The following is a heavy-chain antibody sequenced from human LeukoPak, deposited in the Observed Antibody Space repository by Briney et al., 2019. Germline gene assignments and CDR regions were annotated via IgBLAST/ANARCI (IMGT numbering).Heavy chain of an antibody. CDR2: IKQDGSEK. Sequence: GGSLRLSCAASGFTFSSYWMSWVRQAPGKGLEWVANIKQDGSEKYYVDSVKGRFTISRDNAKNSLYLQMNSLRAEDTAVYYCARDGGGGVPGVTDAFDIWGQGTMVTVSS. V-gene: IGHV3-7*01. J-gene: IGHJ3*02. CDR1: GFTFSSYW. CDR3: ARDGGGGVPGVTDAFDI. D-gene: IGHD2-2*01.